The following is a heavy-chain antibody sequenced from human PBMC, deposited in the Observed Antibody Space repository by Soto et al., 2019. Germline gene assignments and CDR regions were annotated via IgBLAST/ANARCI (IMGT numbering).Heavy chain of an antibody. V-gene: IGHV4-39*01. D-gene: IGHD6-6*01. CDR1: GGSISSSSYY. J-gene: IGHJ4*02. Sequence: SETLSLTCTVSGGSISSSSYYWGWIRQPPGKGLEWIGSIYYSGSTYYNPSLKSRVTISVDTSKNQFSLRLSSVTAADTAVYYCASIAARMWYFDYWGQGTLVTVSS. CDR2: IYYSGST. CDR3: ASIAARMWYFDY.